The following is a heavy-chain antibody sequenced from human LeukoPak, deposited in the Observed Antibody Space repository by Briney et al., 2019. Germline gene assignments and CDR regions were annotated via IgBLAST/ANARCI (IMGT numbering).Heavy chain of an antibody. D-gene: IGHD1-1*01. CDR1: GYSISSGYY. CDR3: ARIRYNWNQQYYYYMDV. V-gene: IGHV4-38-2*02. J-gene: IGHJ6*03. Sequence: PSETLSLTCTVSGYSISSGYYWGWIRQPPGKGLEWIGNIYHTGSTYYNPSLKSRVTISVDTSKNQFSLRLSSVTAADTAVYYCARIRYNWNQQYYYYMDVWGKGTTVTVSS. CDR2: IYHTGST.